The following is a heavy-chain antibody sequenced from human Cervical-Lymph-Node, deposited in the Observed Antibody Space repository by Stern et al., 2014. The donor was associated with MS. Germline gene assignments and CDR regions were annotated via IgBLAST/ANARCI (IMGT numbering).Heavy chain of an antibody. CDR2: FILSGSP. Sequence: QLQLQESGPGLVKPSETLSLTCTVSGGSISSSSYYWGCIRQPPGKGLEWIGIFILSGSPYSNPSLKSRVPMSVDASKNQFPLKLSSVTAADTAVYYCARLTSGIAANFDYWGQGTLVTVSS. D-gene: IGHD6-13*01. J-gene: IGHJ4*02. CDR3: ARLTSGIAANFDY. V-gene: IGHV4-39*01. CDR1: GGSISSSSYY.